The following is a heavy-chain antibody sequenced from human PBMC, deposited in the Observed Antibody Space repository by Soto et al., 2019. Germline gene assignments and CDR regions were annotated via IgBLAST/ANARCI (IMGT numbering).Heavy chain of an antibody. J-gene: IGHJ4*02. D-gene: IGHD3-10*01. V-gene: IGHV4-4*02. Sequence: PSETLSLTCAVSGGSINSRYWWSWVRQSPGKVLEWIGEIYHSGSTNYNPSLKSRVTISVDKSKNQFSLNLSSVTAADTAFYYCARDQNGSGNYYTRYFDYWGQGTLVTVSS. CDR2: IYHSGST. CDR3: ARDQNGSGNYYTRYFDY. CDR1: GGSINSRYW.